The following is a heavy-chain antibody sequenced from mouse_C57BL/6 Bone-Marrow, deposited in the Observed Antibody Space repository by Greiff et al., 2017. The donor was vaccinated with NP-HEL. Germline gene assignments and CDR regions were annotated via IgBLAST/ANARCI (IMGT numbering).Heavy chain of an antibody. J-gene: IGHJ2*01. CDR3: TTTYYYGSSYEGDY. CDR2: IDPENGDT. Sequence: VQLKESGAELVRPGASVKLSCTASGFNIKDDYMHWVKQRPEQGLEWIGWIDPENGDTEYASKVQGKATITADTSSNTAYLQLSSLTSEDTAVYYCTTTYYYGSSYEGDYWGQGTTLTVSS. D-gene: IGHD1-1*01. V-gene: IGHV14-4*01. CDR1: GFNIKDDY.